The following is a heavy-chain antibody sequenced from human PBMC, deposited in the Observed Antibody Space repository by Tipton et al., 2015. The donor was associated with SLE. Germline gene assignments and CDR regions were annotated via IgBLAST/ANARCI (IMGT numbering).Heavy chain of an antibody. CDR3: ARGGASSKYFDL. Sequence: GLVKPSETLSLTCTVSGVSITNYYWSWIRQPPGKGLEWIAFIHYSGATNYNPSLKSRVTISVDTSKNQFSLKVTSVTAADTAVYYCARGGASSKYFDLWGRGTLLTVSS. CDR2: IHYSGAT. V-gene: IGHV4-59*01. CDR1: GVSITNYY. J-gene: IGHJ2*01. D-gene: IGHD6-6*01.